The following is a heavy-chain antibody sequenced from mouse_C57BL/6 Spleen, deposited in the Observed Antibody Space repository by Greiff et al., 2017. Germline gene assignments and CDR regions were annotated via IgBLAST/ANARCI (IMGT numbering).Heavy chain of an antibody. D-gene: IGHD1-1*01. CDR3: ARRITTVVAPAYAMDY. CDR2: IDPSDSYT. Sequence: QVQLKQPGAELVMPGASVKLSCKASGYTFTSYWMHWVKQRPGQGLEWIGEIDPSDSYTNYNQKFKGKSTLTVDKSSSTAYMQLSSLTSEDSAVYYCARRITTVVAPAYAMDYWGQGTSVTVSS. J-gene: IGHJ4*01. V-gene: IGHV1-69*01. CDR1: GYTFTSYW.